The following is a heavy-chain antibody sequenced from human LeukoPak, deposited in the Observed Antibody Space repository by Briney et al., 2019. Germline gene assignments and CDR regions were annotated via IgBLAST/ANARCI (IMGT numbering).Heavy chain of an antibody. CDR1: GGSISSYY. CDR2: IYTSGNT. Sequence: SETLSLTCTVSGGSISSYYWSWIRQPAGKGLEWIGRIYTSGNTNYNPPLKSRVTMSVDTSNNQFSLKLSSVTAADTAVYYCARGGYSYGVGYLTHDAFDIGGQGTMVTVSS. V-gene: IGHV4-4*07. D-gene: IGHD5-18*01. CDR3: ARGGYSYGVGYLTHDAFDI. J-gene: IGHJ3*02.